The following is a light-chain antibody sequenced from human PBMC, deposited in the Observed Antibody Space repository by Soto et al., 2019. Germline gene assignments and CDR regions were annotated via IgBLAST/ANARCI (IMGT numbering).Light chain of an antibody. V-gene: IGLV1-51*02. CDR1: SSNIGNNY. CDR2: ENN. Sequence: QSALTQPPSVSAAPGQKVTISCSGSSSNIGNNYVSWYQQLPGTAPKLLIYENNKRPSGIPDRFSGSKSGTSATLGITGLQTGDGADYNWETGDSGLGAGVFESGTRATAL. CDR3: ETGDSGLGAGV. J-gene: IGLJ1*01.